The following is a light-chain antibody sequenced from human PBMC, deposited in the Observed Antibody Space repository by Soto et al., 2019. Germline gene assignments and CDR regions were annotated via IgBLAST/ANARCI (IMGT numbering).Light chain of an antibody. J-gene: IGLJ2*01. CDR2: KDS. CDR1: ALAKQI. CDR3: QSADSSGTYRV. V-gene: IGLV3-25*03. Sequence: SYELTQPPSVSVSPGQTARIICSGAALAKQIAYWYQQKPGQAPVLVIYKDSERPSGITERFSGSNSGTIVTLTISGVQAEDEADYYCQSADSSGTYRVFGGGTQLTVL.